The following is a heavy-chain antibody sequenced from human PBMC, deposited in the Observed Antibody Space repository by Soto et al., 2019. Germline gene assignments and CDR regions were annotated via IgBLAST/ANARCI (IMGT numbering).Heavy chain of an antibody. CDR3: YYYASSGYCHFDY. CDR2: IRSKANSYAT. J-gene: IGHJ4*02. D-gene: IGHD3-22*01. Sequence: GGSLRLSCAASGFTFSGSAMHWVRQASGKGLEWVGRIRSKANSYATAYAASVKGRFTISRDDSKNTAYLQMNSLKTEDTAVYQRYYYASSGYCHFDYWGQGTLVTVSS. V-gene: IGHV3-73*01. CDR1: GFTFSGSA.